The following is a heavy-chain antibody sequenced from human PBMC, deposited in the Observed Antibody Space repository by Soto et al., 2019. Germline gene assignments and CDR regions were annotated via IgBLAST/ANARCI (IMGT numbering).Heavy chain of an antibody. V-gene: IGHV3-30*18. Sequence: GESLRLSCAASGFTFSSYGMHWVRQAPGKGLEWVAVVSYDGSNKYYADSVKGRFTISRDNSKSTLYLQMNSLRAEDTAVYYCAKDIGSSSWYWSATLDYWGQGT. D-gene: IGHD6-13*01. CDR1: GFTFSSYG. J-gene: IGHJ4*02. CDR2: VSYDGSNK. CDR3: AKDIGSSSWYWSATLDY.